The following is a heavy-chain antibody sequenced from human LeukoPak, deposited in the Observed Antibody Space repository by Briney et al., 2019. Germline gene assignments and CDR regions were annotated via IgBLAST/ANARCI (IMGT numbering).Heavy chain of an antibody. J-gene: IGHJ5*02. V-gene: IGHV4-4*07. CDR3: ARGDYYAGEGRNWFDP. D-gene: IGHD4-23*01. CDR1: GGSMSSYY. Sequence: SETLSLTCTVSGGSMSSYYWSFIRQSAGTGLEWLGRIHTSGTTWYNPSLKSRVTLSVDASKNQFSLGLAYVSAADTAVYYCARGDYYAGEGRNWFDPWGNGTLVTV. CDR2: IHTSGTT.